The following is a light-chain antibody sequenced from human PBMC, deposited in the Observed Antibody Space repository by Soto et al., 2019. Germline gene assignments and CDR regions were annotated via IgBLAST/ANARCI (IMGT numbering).Light chain of an antibody. CDR2: WAS. J-gene: IGKJ4*01. V-gene: IGKV4-1*01. CDR3: QQYYSPPLT. Sequence: DIVMTQSPDSLAVSLGERATINCKSSQNVLYSSNNKNQLAWYQQKPGQPPKLLIYWASTRESGVPDRFSGSGSGTDFILTISSLQAEDVAVYYCQQYYSPPLTFGGGTK. CDR1: QNVLYSSNNKNQ.